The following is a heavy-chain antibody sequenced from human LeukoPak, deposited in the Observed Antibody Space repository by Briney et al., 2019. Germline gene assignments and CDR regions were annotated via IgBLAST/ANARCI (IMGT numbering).Heavy chain of an antibody. Sequence: SETLSLTCTASGGSISSYYWSWIRQPPRQGLECIGYICYSGSTSYSPSLKSRVTISVDTSKNQFSLKLSSVAAADTAVYYCARRLYGGNFDNWGQGTLVTVSS. J-gene: IGHJ4*02. CDR2: ICYSGST. CDR1: GGSISSYY. D-gene: IGHD4-23*01. V-gene: IGHV4-59*01. CDR3: ARRLYGGNFDN.